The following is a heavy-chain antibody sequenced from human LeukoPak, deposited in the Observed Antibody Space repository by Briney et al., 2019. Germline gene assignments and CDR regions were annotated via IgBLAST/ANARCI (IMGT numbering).Heavy chain of an antibody. J-gene: IGHJ4*02. CDR2: ISSSSSYI. V-gene: IGHV3-21*01. CDR1: GFTFSSYS. D-gene: IGHD6-13*01. CDR3: ARDPSSYSSSWPYYFDY. Sequence: GGSLRLSCAASGFTFSSYSMNWVRQAPGKGLEWVSSISSSSSYIYYADSVKGRFTISRDNAKNSLYLQMNSLRAEDTAVYYCARDPSSYSSSWPYYFDYWGQGTLVTVSS.